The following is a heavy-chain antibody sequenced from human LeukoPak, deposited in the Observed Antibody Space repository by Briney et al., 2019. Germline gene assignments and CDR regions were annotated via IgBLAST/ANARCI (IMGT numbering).Heavy chain of an antibody. CDR1: SGSISSSNW. CDR2: IYHSGST. D-gene: IGHD2-21*02. V-gene: IGHV4-4*02. CDR3: ARVAHCGGDCYSDAFDI. Sequence: SETLSLTCAVSSGSISSSNWWSWVRQPPGRGLEWIGEIYHSGSTNYSPSLKSRVTISVDKANKQFSLKLSSGTAADTAVYFFARVAHCGGDCYSDAFDICGQGTMVTVSS. J-gene: IGHJ3*02.